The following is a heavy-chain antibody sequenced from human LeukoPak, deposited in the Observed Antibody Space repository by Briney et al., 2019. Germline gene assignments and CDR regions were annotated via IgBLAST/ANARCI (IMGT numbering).Heavy chain of an antibody. CDR3: ARGNSRWSTPSSSYYYRMDV. CDR1: GGTLSTYS. Sequence: SVKVSCKASGGTLSTYSISWVRQAPGQGLEWMGGIIPIFNTKNYAQRFQDRVILTADESTSTAYMELSCLRSEDTAVYYCARGNSRWSTPSSSYYYRMDVWGQGTTVAVSS. V-gene: IGHV1-69*01. CDR2: IIPIFNTK. J-gene: IGHJ6*02. D-gene: IGHD4-23*01.